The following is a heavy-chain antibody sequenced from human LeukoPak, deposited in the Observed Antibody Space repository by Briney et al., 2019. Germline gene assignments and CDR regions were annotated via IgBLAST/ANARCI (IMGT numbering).Heavy chain of an antibody. V-gene: IGHV4-34*01. Sequence: PSETLSLTCAVYGGSFSGYYWSWIRQPPGKGLEWIGEINHSGSTNYNPSLKSRVTISVDTPKNQFSLKLSSVTAADTAVYYCARGTRTFDPWGQGTLVTVSS. CDR2: INHSGST. CDR1: GGSFSGYY. J-gene: IGHJ5*02. D-gene: IGHD2-2*01. CDR3: ARGTRTFDP.